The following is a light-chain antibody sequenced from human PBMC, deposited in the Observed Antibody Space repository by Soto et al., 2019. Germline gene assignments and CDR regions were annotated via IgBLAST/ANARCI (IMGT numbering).Light chain of an antibody. J-gene: IGLJ2*01. CDR1: SSNIGNNY. CDR2: DNN. CDR3: GTWDSSLSAVV. V-gene: IGLV1-51*01. Sequence: QSVLTQPPSVSAAPGQKVTISCSGSSSNIGNNYVSWYQQLPGTAPKLLIYDNNKRPSGIPDRFSGSKSGTSASLGITGPQTGDEADYYCGTWDSSLSAVVFGGGTKVTVL.